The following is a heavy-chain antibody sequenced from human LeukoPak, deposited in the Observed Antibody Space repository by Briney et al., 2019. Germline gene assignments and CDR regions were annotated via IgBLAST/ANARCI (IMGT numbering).Heavy chain of an antibody. J-gene: IGHJ6*04. Sequence: GGSLTLSCAVCRFTFSSYEMNWVRQAPGKGLEWVSYISSSGSTIYHADSVKGRFTNARDNAKNSLYRQMNSLRAEDTAVYYCAELGITMIGGVWGKGTTVTISS. D-gene: IGHD3-10*02. CDR2: ISSSGSTI. V-gene: IGHV3-48*03. CDR3: AELGITMIGGV. CDR1: RFTFSSYE.